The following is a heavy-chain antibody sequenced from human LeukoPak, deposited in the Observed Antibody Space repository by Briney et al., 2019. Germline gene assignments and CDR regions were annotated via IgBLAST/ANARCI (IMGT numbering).Heavy chain of an antibody. D-gene: IGHD3-9*01. CDR3: AREGLEENYDILTGYYYYYYGMDV. V-gene: IGHV3-7*01. J-gene: IGHJ6*02. CDR2: IKQDGSEQ. CDR1: GFTFSSYW. Sequence: GGSLRLSCAASGFTFSSYWMSWVRQAPGKGLVWVDNIKQDGSEQYYVDSVKGRFTISRDNAKNSLYLQMNSLRAEDTAVYYCAREGLEENYDILTGYYYYYYGMDVWGQGTTVTVSS.